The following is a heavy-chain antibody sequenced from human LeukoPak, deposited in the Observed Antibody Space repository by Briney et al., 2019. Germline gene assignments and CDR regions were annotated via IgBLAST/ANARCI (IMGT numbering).Heavy chain of an antibody. CDR3: AKLRGEDYYDSSAHDY. D-gene: IGHD3-22*01. CDR1: GFTFSSYG. J-gene: IGHJ4*02. CDR2: ISYDGSNK. V-gene: IGHV3-30*18. Sequence: GRSPRLSCAASGFTFSSYGMHWVRQAPGKGLEWVAVISYDGSNKYYADSVKGRFTISRDNSKNTLYLQMNSLRAEDTAVYYCAKLRGEDYYDSSAHDYWGQGTLVTVSS.